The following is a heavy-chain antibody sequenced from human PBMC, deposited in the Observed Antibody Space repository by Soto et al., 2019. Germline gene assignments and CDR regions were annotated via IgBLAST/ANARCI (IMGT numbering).Heavy chain of an antibody. CDR2: ISYDGSNK. Sequence: QVQLVESGGGVVQPGRSLRLSCAASGFTFSSYGMHWVRQAPGKGLEWVAVISYDGSNKYYADSVKGRFTISRDNSKNTLYLQMNSLRAEDTAVYYCAKTHFRWFGESPGPTPHYYYYGMDVWGQGTTVTVSS. CDR3: AKTHFRWFGESPGPTPHYYYYGMDV. D-gene: IGHD3-10*01. CDR1: GFTFSSYG. V-gene: IGHV3-30*18. J-gene: IGHJ6*02.